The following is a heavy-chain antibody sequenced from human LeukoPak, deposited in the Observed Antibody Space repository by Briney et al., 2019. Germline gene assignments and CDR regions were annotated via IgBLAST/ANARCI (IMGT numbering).Heavy chain of an antibody. CDR3: ARARSSLSGGSCCRFDP. CDR2: ISSSSSYI. CDR1: GFTFRSYS. J-gene: IGHJ5*02. V-gene: IGHV3-21*01. Sequence: GGSLRLSCAASGFTFRSYSMNWVRQAPGKGLEWVSSISSSSSYIYYADSVKRRFTISRDNAKNSLYLQMNSMRAEDTAVYYCARARSSLSGGSCCRFDPWGQGTLVTVSS. D-gene: IGHD2-15*01.